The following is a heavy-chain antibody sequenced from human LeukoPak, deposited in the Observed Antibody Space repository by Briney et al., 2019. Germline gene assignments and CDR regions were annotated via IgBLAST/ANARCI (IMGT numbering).Heavy chain of an antibody. Sequence: PGRSLRLSCAASGFTFSSYAMHWVRQAPGKGLEWVAVISYDGPNKYYADSVKGRFTISRDNSKNMLFLQMNSLKPEDTALYYCAKDFAKYCSGGCDFQDWGQGTLVTVSS. V-gene: IGHV3-30*18. J-gene: IGHJ1*01. CDR3: AKDFAKYCSGGCDFQD. CDR2: ISYDGPNK. D-gene: IGHD2-15*01. CDR1: GFTFSSYA.